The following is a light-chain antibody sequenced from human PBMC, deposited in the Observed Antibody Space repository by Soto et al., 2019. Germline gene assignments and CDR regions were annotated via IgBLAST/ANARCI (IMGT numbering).Light chain of an antibody. CDR3: QQYNNWWT. CDR2: GAS. J-gene: IGKJ1*01. Sequence: EIVMTQSPATLSVSPGERATLSCRASQSVSNNLAWYQKKPGQAPRLLIYGASTRATGIPARFSGSGSGTEFTLTISRLQSEDFAFYYCQQYNNWWTFGQGTKVEIK. CDR1: QSVSNN. V-gene: IGKV3-15*01.